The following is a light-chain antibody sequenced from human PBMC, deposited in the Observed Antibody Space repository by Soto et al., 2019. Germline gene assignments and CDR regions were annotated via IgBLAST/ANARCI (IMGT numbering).Light chain of an antibody. CDR3: QQSYSTPRT. CDR2: AAS. V-gene: IGKV1-39*01. J-gene: IGKJ1*01. Sequence: DIQMTQSPSSLSASVGDRVTITCRASQSISSYLNWYQQKPGKAPKLLIYAASSLQSGVPSRFSGSGSGTDFTLTISRLQPEDFATYYCQQSYSTPRTFDQGTKVEIK. CDR1: QSISSY.